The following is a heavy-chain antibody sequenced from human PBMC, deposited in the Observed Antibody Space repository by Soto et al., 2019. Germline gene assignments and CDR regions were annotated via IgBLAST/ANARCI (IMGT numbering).Heavy chain of an antibody. V-gene: IGHV4-31*03. D-gene: IGHD2-2*01. Sequence: SETLSLTCTVSGDSISGGASFWSWIRQPPVKGLEWIANVYYSGSSYYNPSLKSRLTISVDTTNNQFSLQLKSMTAADTAVYYCAKLSCTSSTCYFPGWFDPWGQGTLVTVSS. CDR1: GDSISGGASF. J-gene: IGHJ5*02. CDR2: VYYSGSS. CDR3: AKLSCTSSTCYFPGWFDP.